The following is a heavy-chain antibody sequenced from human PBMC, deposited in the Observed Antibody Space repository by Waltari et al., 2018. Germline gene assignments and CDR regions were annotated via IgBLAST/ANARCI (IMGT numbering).Heavy chain of an antibody. D-gene: IGHD6-13*01. CDR2: MNPNSGNT. CDR1: GYTFTSYD. Sequence: QVQLVQSGAEVKKPGASVKVSCKASGYTFTSYDINWVRQANGQGLEWMGWMNPNSGNTGYAQKFQGRVTMTRNTSISTAYMALSSLRSEDTAVYYCAIFPQLYYYMDVWGKGTTVTVSS. V-gene: IGHV1-8*01. CDR3: AIFPQLYYYMDV. J-gene: IGHJ6*03.